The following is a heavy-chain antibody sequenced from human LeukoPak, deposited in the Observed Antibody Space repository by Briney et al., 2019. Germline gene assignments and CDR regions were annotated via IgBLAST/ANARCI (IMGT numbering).Heavy chain of an antibody. CDR3: AKLPNQLRSNPRLIFDY. V-gene: IGHV3-21*04. CDR1: EFTFSSYN. J-gene: IGHJ4*02. CDR2: INPSSSYI. D-gene: IGHD4-17*01. Sequence: VGSLRLSCVASEFTFSSYNMNSLRQSPGKELESLSSINPSSSYINYAYSVKGRFTISRDNSKNTLYLQINSLRAEDTAVYYCAKLPNQLRSNPRLIFDYWGQGTLVTVSS.